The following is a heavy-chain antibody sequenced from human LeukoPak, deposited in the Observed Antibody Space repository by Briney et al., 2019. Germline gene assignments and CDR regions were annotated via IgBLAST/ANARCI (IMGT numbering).Heavy chain of an antibody. D-gene: IGHD6-13*01. CDR2: ISYDGSNK. CDR3: ARSQSSSLIDY. J-gene: IGHJ4*02. V-gene: IGHV3-30-3*01. CDR1: GFTFSSYA. Sequence: PGRSLRLSCAASGFTFSSYAMHWVRQAPGKGLEWVAVISYDGSNKYYADSVKGRFTISRDNSKNTLYLQMNSLTVEDTAVYYCARSQSSSLIDYWGQGTLVTVSS.